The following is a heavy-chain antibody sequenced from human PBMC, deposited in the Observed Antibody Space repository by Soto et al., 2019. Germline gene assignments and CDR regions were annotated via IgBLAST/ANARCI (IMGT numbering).Heavy chain of an antibody. V-gene: IGHV4-59*01. Sequence: QVQLQESGPGLVKPSETLFLTCTVSGGSISNYFWTWLRQPPGKGLEWIGYIYNSGSTIYNPPLKSRDTLSVATSKTHFSLKMSSGTAADTAVYSWAGDFVCSGVGGYSGYAYWGKGILVTVSS. CDR3: AGDFVCSGVGGYSGYAY. CDR2: IYNSGST. J-gene: IGHJ4*02. CDR1: GGSISNYF. D-gene: IGHD2-15*01.